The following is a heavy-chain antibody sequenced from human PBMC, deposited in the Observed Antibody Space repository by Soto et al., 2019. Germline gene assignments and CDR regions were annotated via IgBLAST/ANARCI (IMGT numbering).Heavy chain of an antibody. V-gene: IGHV3-30*18. CDR3: AKEAATKYYDFWSGPVPPLYYYYGMDV. CDR1: GFTLSNYV. CDR2: ISYDGSNK. Sequence: GGSLSLSFAPPGFTLSNYVLTWFRQAPGKGLKWVEVISYDGSNKYYADSVKGRFTISRDNSKNTLYLQMNSLRAEDTAVYYCAKEAATKYYDFWSGPVPPLYYYYGMDVWGQGTTVTVSS. D-gene: IGHD3-3*01. J-gene: IGHJ6*02.